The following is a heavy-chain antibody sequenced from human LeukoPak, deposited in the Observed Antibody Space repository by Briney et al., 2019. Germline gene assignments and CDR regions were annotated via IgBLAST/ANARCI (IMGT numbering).Heavy chain of an antibody. V-gene: IGHV3-30*18. CDR1: RFTFSSYG. J-gene: IGHJ6*04. CDR2: ISYDGNNE. CDR3: AKGTGMDV. Sequence: GGSLRLSCAGSRFTFSSYGMHWVRQAPGKGLEWVAVISYDGNNEYYADSVKGRFTISRDNSKNTLYLQMNSLRAEDTAVYYCAKGTGMDVWGKGTTVTVSS.